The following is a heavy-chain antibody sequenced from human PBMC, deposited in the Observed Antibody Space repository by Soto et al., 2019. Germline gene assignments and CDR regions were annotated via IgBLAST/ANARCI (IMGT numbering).Heavy chain of an antibody. CDR3: AKGGTYIAIPSFDY. V-gene: IGHV3-23*01. CDR1: GFTLSNYA. J-gene: IGHJ4*02. CDR2: ISGSGGDT. Sequence: EVQLLESGGGLLQPGGSLRLSCAASGFTLSNYAMSWVRQAPGKGLEWISSISGSGGDTYYADSVKGRFTISRDKSKNTLYLEMNSLRAEDTAIYYCAKGGTYIAIPSFDYWGQGTLVTVSS. D-gene: IGHD1-26*01.